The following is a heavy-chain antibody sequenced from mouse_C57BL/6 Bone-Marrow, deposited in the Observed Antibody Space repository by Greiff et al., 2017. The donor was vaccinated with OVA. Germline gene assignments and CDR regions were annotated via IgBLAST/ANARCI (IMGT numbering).Heavy chain of an antibody. V-gene: IGHV5-9-1*02. CDR1: GFTFSSYA. D-gene: IGHD2-4*01. J-gene: IGHJ3*01. Sequence: EVKLVESGEGLVKPGGSLKLSCAASGFTFSSYAMSWVRQTPEKRLEWVAYISSGGDYIYSADTVKGRFTISRDNARNTLYLQMSSLKSEDTAMYYCTRDRGSTMITTRFAYWGQGTLVTVSA. CDR3: TRDRGSTMITTRFAY. CDR2: ISSGGDYI.